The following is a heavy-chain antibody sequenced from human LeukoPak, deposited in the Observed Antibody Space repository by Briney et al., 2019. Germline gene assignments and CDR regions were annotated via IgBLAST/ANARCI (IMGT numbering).Heavy chain of an antibody. CDR2: IKCDGSEK. V-gene: IGHV3-52*01. CDR1: GFTFSSSW. D-gene: IGHD3-10*01. CDR3: VRDYDGSGSYYLSNWFDP. J-gene: IGHJ5*02. Sequence: GGSLRLSCAASGFTFSSSWMHWVCQAPEKGLEWVADIKCDGSEKYYVDSVKGRLTISRDNAKNSLYLQVNSLGAEDMTVYYCVRDYDGSGSYYLSNWFDPWGQGTLVTVSS.